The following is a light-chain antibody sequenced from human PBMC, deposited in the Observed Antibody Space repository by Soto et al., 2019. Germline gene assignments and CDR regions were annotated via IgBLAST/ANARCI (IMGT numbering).Light chain of an antibody. CDR2: DAS. V-gene: IGKV3-11*01. CDR3: QQRSNWPPGIT. Sequence: TRFPAILSASPGRGATLSCRAAQDVTTNFAWYQLRRGQPPRLLIYDASYRATGIPARISGSGSGTDFTLTISSLEPEAFAVYYCQQRSNWPPGITFGQGTRLEIK. J-gene: IGKJ5*01. CDR1: QDVTTN.